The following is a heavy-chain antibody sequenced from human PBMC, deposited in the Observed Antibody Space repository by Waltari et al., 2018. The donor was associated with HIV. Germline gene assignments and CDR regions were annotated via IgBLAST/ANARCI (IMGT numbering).Heavy chain of an antibody. J-gene: IGHJ4*02. Sequence: EVQVVESGGGLVQPGGSLRLSCAASGFTFSTYEMNWVRQAPGKGLGWGSYMSSSGSTIYYADSVKGRFTISRDNAKNSLYLQMNSLRAEDTAVYFCARDGSSYYGLDYWGRGTLVTVSS. CDR3: ARDGSSYYGLDY. V-gene: IGHV3-48*03. CDR2: MSSSGSTI. CDR1: GFTFSTYE. D-gene: IGHD1-26*01.